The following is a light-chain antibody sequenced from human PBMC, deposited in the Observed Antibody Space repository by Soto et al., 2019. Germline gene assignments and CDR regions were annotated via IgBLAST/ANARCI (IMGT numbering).Light chain of an antibody. Sequence: DLHITHAAPTLXSSXVHRATITXXASQSISSWLAWYQQKPGKAPKLLIYDASSLESGVPSRFSGSGSGTEFTLTISSLQPDDFATYYCQQYNSYSRTFGQGTKV. CDR3: QQYNSYSRT. CDR2: DAS. V-gene: IGKV1-5*01. J-gene: IGKJ1*01. CDR1: QSISSW.